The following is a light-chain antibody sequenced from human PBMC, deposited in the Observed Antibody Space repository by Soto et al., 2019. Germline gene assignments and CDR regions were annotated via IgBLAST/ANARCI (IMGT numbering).Light chain of an antibody. CDR3: QSYDSRLSGRV. CDR2: DNN. V-gene: IGLV1-40*01. CDR1: SSNIGAGYD. J-gene: IGLJ1*01. Sequence: QSVLTQSPSVSGAPGQRVTLSCTGSSSNIGAGYDVHWYQQLPGAAPKLLIYDNNNRPSGVPDRFSGSKSGASASLAITGLQAEDEADYHCQSYDSRLSGRVFGYGTKVTV.